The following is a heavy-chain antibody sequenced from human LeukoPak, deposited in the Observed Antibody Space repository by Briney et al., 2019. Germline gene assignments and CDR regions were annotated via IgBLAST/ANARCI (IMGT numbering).Heavy chain of an antibody. J-gene: IGHJ4*02. CDR2: IYRGGTT. Sequence: GGSLRLSCAASGFTVSSNYMSWVGQAPAKGREGVSVIYRGGTTYYADSVKGRFTISRDYFKNTLYLQMNSLRAEDTALYYCATSGWSNFDHWGQGTLVTVSS. D-gene: IGHD6-19*01. V-gene: IGHV3-53*01. CDR3: ATSGWSNFDH. CDR1: GFTVSSNY.